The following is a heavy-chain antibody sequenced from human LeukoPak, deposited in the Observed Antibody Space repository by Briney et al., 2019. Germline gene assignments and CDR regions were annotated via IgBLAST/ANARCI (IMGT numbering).Heavy chain of an antibody. CDR1: GYSISGYY. Sequence: ASVKVSCKASGYSISGYYMHWVRQAPGQGLEYMGCINGGSGAPTYAQSFQGWVTLTRDTSISTAYMELTRLTYDDTAVYYCARGRRILVGDVNAGDFFDFWGQGTLVTVSS. CDR2: INGGSGAP. V-gene: IGHV1-2*04. D-gene: IGHD1-26*01. J-gene: IGHJ4*02. CDR3: ARGRRILVGDVNAGDFFDF.